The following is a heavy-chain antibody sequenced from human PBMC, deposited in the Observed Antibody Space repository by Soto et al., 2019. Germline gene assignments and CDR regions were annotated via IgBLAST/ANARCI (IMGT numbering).Heavy chain of an antibody. Sequence: QVQLQESGPGLVKPSGTLSLTCAVSSGSISSSNWWSWVRQPPGKGLEWIGEIYHSGSTNYNPSLKSRVTISVDKSKNQFSLKLSSVTAADTAVYYCATSQSGYCSSTSCYGNYYYYMDVWGKGTTVTVSS. D-gene: IGHD2-2*01. CDR3: ATSQSGYCSSTSCYGNYYYYMDV. CDR2: IYHSGST. CDR1: SGSISSSNW. V-gene: IGHV4-4*02. J-gene: IGHJ6*03.